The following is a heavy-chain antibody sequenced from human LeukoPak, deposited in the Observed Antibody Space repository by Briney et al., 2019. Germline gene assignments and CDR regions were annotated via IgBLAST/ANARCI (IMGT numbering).Heavy chain of an antibody. D-gene: IGHD3-10*01. V-gene: IGHV4-59*12. Sequence: SETLSLTCTVCGGSIISYYWSLIRQPPGKGLEWVGNIYYSWGTNYNPSLKSRVTISVDTSKNQFSLKLSSVTAADTAVYYCARDCRVRGRRGNWFDPWGQGTLVTVSS. J-gene: IGHJ5*02. CDR2: IYYSWGT. CDR3: ARDCRVRGRRGNWFDP. CDR1: GGSIISYY.